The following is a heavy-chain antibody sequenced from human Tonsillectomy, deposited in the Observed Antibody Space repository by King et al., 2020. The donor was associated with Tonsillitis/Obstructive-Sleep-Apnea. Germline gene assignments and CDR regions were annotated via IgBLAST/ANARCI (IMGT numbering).Heavy chain of an antibody. V-gene: IGHV5-51*01. CDR2: IYPGDSDM. J-gene: IGHJ6*03. CDR1: GYSFTSYW. D-gene: IGHD3-10*01. Sequence: VQLVESGAEVKKPGASLKISCKGSGYSFTSYWIGWVRQMPGKGLEWMGIIYPGDSDMRYSPSFQGQVTISADKSISTAYLQWSSLKASDTAMYYCARHGSGSYYDLYYYMDVWGKGTTVTVSS. CDR3: ARHGSGSYYDLYYYMDV.